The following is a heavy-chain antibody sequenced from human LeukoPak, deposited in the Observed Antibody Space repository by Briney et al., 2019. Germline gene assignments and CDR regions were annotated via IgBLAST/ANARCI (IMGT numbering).Heavy chain of an antibody. D-gene: IGHD6-13*01. CDR2: IYDSGGA. CDR1: GGSISSYY. V-gene: IGHV4-59*01. Sequence: SETLSLTCTVSGGSISSYYWNWIRQPPEKGLEWIGSIYDSGGANYNPSLKSRVTMSVDTSKNQFSLKLSSMTAADTAVYYCASRFTGYSSSWYYFDSWGQGTLVTVSS. CDR3: ASRFTGYSSSWYYFDS. J-gene: IGHJ4*02.